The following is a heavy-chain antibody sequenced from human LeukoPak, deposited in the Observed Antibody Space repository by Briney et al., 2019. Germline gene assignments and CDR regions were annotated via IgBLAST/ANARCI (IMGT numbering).Heavy chain of an antibody. CDR2: IYYSGST. Sequence: PSETLSLTCTASGGSIRSYFWSWIRQPPGKGLEWIGYIYYSGSTNYNPSLKSRVTISVDTSKNQFSLKVSSVTAADTAVYYCARGVTMVRGVWDYGMDVWGQGTTVTVSS. D-gene: IGHD3-10*01. CDR3: ARGVTMVRGVWDYGMDV. J-gene: IGHJ6*02. V-gene: IGHV4-59*01. CDR1: GGSIRSYF.